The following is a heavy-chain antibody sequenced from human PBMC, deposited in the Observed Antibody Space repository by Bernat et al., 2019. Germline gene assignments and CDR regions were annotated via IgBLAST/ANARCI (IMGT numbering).Heavy chain of an antibody. Sequence: QMQLVQSGPEVKKPGTSVKVSCKASGFTFTSSAMQWVRQARGQRLEWIGWIVVGSGNTNYAQKFQERVTITRDMSTSTAYMELSSLRSEDTAVYYCAAAQKVVAPNPMESDHYYYYYGMDVWGQGTTVTVSS. V-gene: IGHV1-58*02. D-gene: IGHD2-15*01. CDR2: IVVGSGNT. J-gene: IGHJ6*02. CDR3: AAAQKVVAPNPMESDHYYYYYGMDV. CDR1: GFTFTSSA.